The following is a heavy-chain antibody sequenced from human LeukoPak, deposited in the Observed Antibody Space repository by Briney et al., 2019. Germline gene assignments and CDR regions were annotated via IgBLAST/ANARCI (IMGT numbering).Heavy chain of an antibody. CDR1: GFTFSSYS. CDR2: ISSSSSTI. CDR3: AREYCGGDCHSYYFDY. V-gene: IGHV3-48*02. J-gene: IGHJ4*02. D-gene: IGHD2-21*02. Sequence: GGSLRLSCAASGFTFSSYSMNWVRQAPGKGLEGVSYISSSSSTIYYADSVKGRFTISRDNAKNSLYLQMNSLRDEDTAVYYCAREYCGGDCHSYYFDYWGQGTLVTVSS.